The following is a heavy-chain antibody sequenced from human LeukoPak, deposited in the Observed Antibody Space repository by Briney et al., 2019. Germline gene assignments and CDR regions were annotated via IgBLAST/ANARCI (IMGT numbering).Heavy chain of an antibody. CDR1: GYTFTGYY. CDR3: ARGYGGNEAFDI. V-gene: IGHV1-46*01. J-gene: IGHJ3*02. Sequence: GASVKVSCKASGYTFTGYYMHWVRQAPGQGLEWMGIINPSGGSTSYAQKFQGRVTMTRDMSTSTVYMELSSLRSEDTAVYYCARGYGGNEAFDIWGQGTMVTVSS. D-gene: IGHD4-23*01. CDR2: INPSGGST.